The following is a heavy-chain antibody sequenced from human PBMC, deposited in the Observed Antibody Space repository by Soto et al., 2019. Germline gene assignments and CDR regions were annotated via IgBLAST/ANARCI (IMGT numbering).Heavy chain of an antibody. J-gene: IGHJ4*02. CDR3: ARGGPSYGGIWPPY. CDR2: INSDGSST. CDR1: GFTFSRHW. Sequence: EVQLVESGGGLVQPGGSLRLSCAASGFTFSRHWMHWVRQGPGKGLVWVSRINSDGSSTDYADSVKGRFTISRDNAKNTLHLQMNSLRAEDAAVYYCARGGPSYGGIWPPYWGQGGLVTVSS. V-gene: IGHV3-74*01. D-gene: IGHD3-16*01.